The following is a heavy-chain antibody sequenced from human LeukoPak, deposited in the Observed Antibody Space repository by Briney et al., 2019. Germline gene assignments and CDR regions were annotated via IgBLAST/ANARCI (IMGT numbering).Heavy chain of an antibody. CDR3: ARDKVATIDY. CDR1: EFTFSSYS. Sequence: GGSLRLSCAASEFTFSSYSMNWVRQAPGKGLEWVSSISSSSSYIYYADSVKGRFTISRDNAKNSLYLQMNSLRAEDTAVYYCARDKVATIDYWGQGTLVTVSS. J-gene: IGHJ4*02. D-gene: IGHD5-24*01. CDR2: ISSSSSYI. V-gene: IGHV3-21*01.